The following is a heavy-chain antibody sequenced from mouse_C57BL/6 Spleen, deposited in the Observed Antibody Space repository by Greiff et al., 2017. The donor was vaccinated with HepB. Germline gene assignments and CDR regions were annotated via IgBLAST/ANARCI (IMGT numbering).Heavy chain of an antibody. CDR1: GYTFTSYW. D-gene: IGHD2-13*01. V-gene: IGHV1-61*01. CDR3: ARGGTTRFAY. Sequence: VQLQQPGAELVRPGSSVKLSCKASGYTFTSYWMDWVKQRPGQGLEWIGNIYPSDSETHYNQKFKDKATLTVDKSSSTAYMQLSSLTSADSAVYYCARGGTTRFAYWGQGTLVTVSA. J-gene: IGHJ3*01. CDR2: IYPSDSET.